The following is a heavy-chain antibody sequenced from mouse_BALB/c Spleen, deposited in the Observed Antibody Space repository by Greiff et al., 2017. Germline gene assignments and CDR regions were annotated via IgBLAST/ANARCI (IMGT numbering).Heavy chain of an antibody. D-gene: IGHD2-3*01. CDR2: INPSNGGT. J-gene: IGHJ3*01. CDR3: TREGLDGYSAWFAY. CDR1: GYTFTSYY. Sequence: VQLQQSGAELVKPGASVKLSCKASGYTFTSYYMYWVKQRPGQGLEWIGEINPSNGGTNFNEKFKSKATLTVDKSSSTAYMQLSSLTSEDSAVYYCTREGLDGYSAWFAYWGQGTLVTVSA. V-gene: IGHV1S81*02.